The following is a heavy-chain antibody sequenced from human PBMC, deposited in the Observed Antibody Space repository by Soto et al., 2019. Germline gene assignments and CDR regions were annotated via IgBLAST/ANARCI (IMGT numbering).Heavy chain of an antibody. V-gene: IGHV1-18*01. D-gene: IGHD3-10*01. Sequence: ASVKVSCKASGYTFPNYCITWVRQAPGQGLEWMGWISAYKTNIKYAQKFQGRVTLTTDTSTSTAYMELRSLRSDDTAIYYCVRDLDGSGAYYTDFWGQGTLVTV. CDR2: ISAYKTNI. J-gene: IGHJ4*02. CDR1: GYTFPNYC. CDR3: VRDLDGSGAYYTDF.